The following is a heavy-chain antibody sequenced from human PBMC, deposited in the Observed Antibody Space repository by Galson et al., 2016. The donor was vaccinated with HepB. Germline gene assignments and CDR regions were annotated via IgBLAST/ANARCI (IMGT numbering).Heavy chain of an antibody. CDR3: AREAITTDRGVIISKGMDE. CDR1: GGSISSGTYY. D-gene: IGHD3-10*01. Sequence: TLSLTCTVSGGSISSGTYYWSWIRQHPEKGLEWVGFIYYSGRTYYNPSLKSRVTMSVDTSNNHFSLGLNSVTAADTAVYYCAREAITTDRGVIISKGMDEWGQGTTVSCSS. J-gene: IGHJ6*02. CDR2: IYYSGRT. V-gene: IGHV4-31*03.